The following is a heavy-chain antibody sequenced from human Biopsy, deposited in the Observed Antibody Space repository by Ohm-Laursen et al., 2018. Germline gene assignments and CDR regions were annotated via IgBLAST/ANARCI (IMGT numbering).Heavy chain of an antibody. CDR3: ARGANSTGWPYYYFYGMDV. CDR2: IYYSGST. CDR1: GGSISSDY. Sequence: GTLSLTWAVSGGSISSDYWSWIRQTPGKGLEWIGYIYYSGSTNYNPSLKSRVTISVDTSKNQFSLRLNSVTAADTAVYYCARGANSTGWPYYYFYGMDVWGQGTTVTVSS. D-gene: IGHD2/OR15-2a*01. J-gene: IGHJ6*02. V-gene: IGHV4-59*01.